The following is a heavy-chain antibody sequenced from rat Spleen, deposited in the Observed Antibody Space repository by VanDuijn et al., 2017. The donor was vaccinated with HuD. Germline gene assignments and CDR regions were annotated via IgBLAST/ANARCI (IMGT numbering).Heavy chain of an antibody. V-gene: IGHV2-6*01. J-gene: IGHJ1*01. D-gene: IGHD1-11*01. Sequence: QVQLKESGPGLVQPSQTLSLTCTVSGFSLTSYHVSWVRQPPGKGLEWIAAISSGGSTYYNSALKSRLSISRATSTSQVFLKMNRLQTEDTAIYFCTVTYGGYWYFDFWGPGTMVTVSS. CDR3: TVTYGGYWYFDF. CDR1: GFSLTSYH. CDR2: ISSGGST.